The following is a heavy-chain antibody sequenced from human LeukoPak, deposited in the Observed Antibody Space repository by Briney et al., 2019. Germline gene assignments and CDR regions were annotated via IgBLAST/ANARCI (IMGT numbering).Heavy chain of an antibody. V-gene: IGHV3-53*01. Sequence: PGGSLRLSCAASGFTVSSNYMSWVRQAPGKGLEWVSVIYSGGSTYYADSVKGRLTISRDNSKNTLYLQMNSLRAEDTAVYYCARLIAVAGTPPVVYFDYWGQGTLVTVSS. CDR1: GFTVSSNY. CDR2: IYSGGST. J-gene: IGHJ4*02. CDR3: ARLIAVAGTPPVVYFDY. D-gene: IGHD6-19*01.